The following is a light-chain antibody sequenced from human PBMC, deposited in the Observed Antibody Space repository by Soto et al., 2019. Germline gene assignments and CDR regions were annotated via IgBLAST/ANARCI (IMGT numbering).Light chain of an antibody. J-gene: IGKJ4*01. V-gene: IGKV3-15*01. CDR3: QQYKQWPVA. CDR2: GAS. CDR1: QSVSIN. Sequence: EIVMTQSPATLSVSPGERATLSCRASQSVSINLAWYQQKPGQAPRLLIYGASTRATGIPARFSGSGSGTEFTLTISSLQSEDFGFYYCQQYKQWPVAFGGGTKVEIK.